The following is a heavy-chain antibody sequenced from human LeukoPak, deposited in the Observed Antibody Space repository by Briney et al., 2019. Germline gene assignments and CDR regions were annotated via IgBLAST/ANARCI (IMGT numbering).Heavy chain of an antibody. Sequence: GGSLRLSCAASGFTFSNHDLNWVRQAPGKGLEWVSFISSRSSTIYYADSVKGRFTISRDNSKNTLYLQMNSLRAEDTAVYYCAKDLSFLVADCWGQGTLVTVSS. V-gene: IGHV3-48*01. CDR2: ISSRSSTI. J-gene: IGHJ4*02. CDR1: GFTFSNHD. D-gene: IGHD5-12*01. CDR3: AKDLSFLVADC.